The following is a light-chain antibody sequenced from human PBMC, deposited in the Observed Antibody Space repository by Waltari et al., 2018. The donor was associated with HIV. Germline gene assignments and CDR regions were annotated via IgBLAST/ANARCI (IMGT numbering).Light chain of an antibody. CDR3: CSYTGSTTWV. CDR2: EDN. CDR1: RSAVGRYNV. V-gene: IGLV2-23*01. Sequence: SAPTQPASLPGSPGSSITIPPPLTRSAVGRYNVVSWYQQHPGKAPKLMIYEDNKRPSGVSNRFSGSKSGNTASLTISGLQAEDEADYYCCSYTGSTTWVFGGGTKLTVL. J-gene: IGLJ3*02.